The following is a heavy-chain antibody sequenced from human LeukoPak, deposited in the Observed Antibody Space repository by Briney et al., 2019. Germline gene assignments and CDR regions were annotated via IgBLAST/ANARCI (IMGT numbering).Heavy chain of an antibody. D-gene: IGHD5-12*01. Sequence: GGSLRLSCAASGFTVSSNYMSWDRQAPGKGLEWVSVIYSGGSTYYADSVKGRFTISRDNSKNTLYLQMNSLRAEDTAVYYCAREYSGYDYSNYFDYWGQGTLVTVSS. CDR3: AREYSGYDYSNYFDY. CDR1: GFTVSSNY. CDR2: IYSGGST. J-gene: IGHJ4*02. V-gene: IGHV3-53*01.